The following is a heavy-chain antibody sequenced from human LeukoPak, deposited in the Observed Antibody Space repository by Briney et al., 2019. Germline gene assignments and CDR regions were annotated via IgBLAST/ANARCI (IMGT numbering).Heavy chain of an antibody. D-gene: IGHD3-3*01. CDR3: ARGERVNLWIFEGYDY. Sequence: PGGSLRLSCAASAFTFSNYAMHWVRQAPGEGLEWVGMIWYDGSNENYADSVRGRFTISRDNVKNTLYLQMSSLGAEDTAVYYCARGERVNLWIFEGYDYWGRGTLVTVSS. CDR2: IWYDGSNE. V-gene: IGHV3-33*01. J-gene: IGHJ4*02. CDR1: AFTFSNYA.